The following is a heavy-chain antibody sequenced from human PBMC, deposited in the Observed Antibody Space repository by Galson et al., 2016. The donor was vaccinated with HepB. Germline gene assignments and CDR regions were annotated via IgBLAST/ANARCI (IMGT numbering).Heavy chain of an antibody. D-gene: IGHD6-19*01. CDR2: IDHSGNS. V-gene: IGHV4-34*01. CDR3: NLYSGSKQFDY. J-gene: IGHJ4*02. CDR1: GGAFSGYY. Sequence: SETLSLTCAVYGGAFSGYYWSWIRQPPGKGLEWIGEIDHSGNSNYNPSLDSRVIISVDTSRNQFSLNLTSVTAADTAVYYCNLYSGSKQFDYWGQGTPVTVSS.